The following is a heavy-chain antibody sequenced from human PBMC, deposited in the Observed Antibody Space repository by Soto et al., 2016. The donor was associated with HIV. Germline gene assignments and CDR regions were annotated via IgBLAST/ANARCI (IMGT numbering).Heavy chain of an antibody. V-gene: IGHV3-9*03. Sequence: EVQLVESGGGLVQPGRSLRLSCAASGFTFDDYAMHWVRQAPGKGLEWVSGISWNGGSIGYADSVKGRFTISRDNAKNSLYLQMNSLRAEDMALYYCAKDNTGGLYWYFDLWGRGTLVTVSS. J-gene: IGHJ2*01. CDR3: AKDNTGGLYWYFDL. CDR1: GFTFDDYA. D-gene: IGHD2-8*02. CDR2: ISWNGGSI.